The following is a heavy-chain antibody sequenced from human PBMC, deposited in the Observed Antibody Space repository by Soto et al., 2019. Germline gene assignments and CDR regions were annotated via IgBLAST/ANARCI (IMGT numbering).Heavy chain of an antibody. CDR2: IIPIFGTA. CDR1: GGTFSSYA. D-gene: IGHD6-19*01. J-gene: IGHJ5*02. Sequence: ASVKVSCKASGGTFSSYAISWVRQAPGQGLEWMGGIIPIFGTANYAQKFQGRVTITADESTSTAYMELSSLTAADTAVYYCARHSSGWYWFDPWGQGTLVTVSS. V-gene: IGHV1-69*13. CDR3: ARHSSGWYWFDP.